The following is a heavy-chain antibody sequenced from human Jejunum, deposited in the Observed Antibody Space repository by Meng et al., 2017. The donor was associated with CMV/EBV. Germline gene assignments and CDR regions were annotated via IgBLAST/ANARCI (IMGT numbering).Heavy chain of an antibody. V-gene: IGHV3-30*04. J-gene: IGHJ5*02. CDR1: FRSHA. CDR3: AKGARYCIASSCNWFDP. Sequence: FRSHAMHCLRPAPGTGVELVAVISSDGVNPYSAASLQGRFTLSRDNSKNTLYLHLSSLRPGDTAMYYCAKGARYCIASSCNWFDPWGQGTLVTVSS. CDR2: ISSDGVNP. D-gene: IGHD2-15*01.